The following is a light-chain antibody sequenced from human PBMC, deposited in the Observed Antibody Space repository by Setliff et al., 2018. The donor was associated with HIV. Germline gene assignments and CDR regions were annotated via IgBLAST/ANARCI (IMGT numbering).Light chain of an antibody. Sequence: QSVLTQPPSVSGAPGQRVTISCTGSRSNIGAGYDVQWYQQLPGTAPKLVMFGNSNRPSGVPDRFSDSKSGTSASLAISGLQAEDEADYYCQSYDSSLNSWLFGGGTKVTVL. J-gene: IGLJ3*02. V-gene: IGLV1-40*01. CDR1: RSNIGAGYD. CDR3: QSYDSSLNSWL. CDR2: GNS.